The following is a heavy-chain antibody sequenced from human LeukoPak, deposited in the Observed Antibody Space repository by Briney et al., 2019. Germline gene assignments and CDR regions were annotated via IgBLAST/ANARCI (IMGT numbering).Heavy chain of an antibody. D-gene: IGHD3-9*01. J-gene: IGHJ6*02. V-gene: IGHV5-51*01. Sequence: YWIGWVRQMPGKGLEWMGIIYPGDSDTRYSPSFQGQVTISADKSISTAYLQWSSLKASDTAMYYCARQPTYYDILTGYYNHYGMDVWGQGTTVTVSS. CDR3: ARQPTYYDILTGYYNHYGMDV. CDR1: YW. CDR2: IYPGDSDT.